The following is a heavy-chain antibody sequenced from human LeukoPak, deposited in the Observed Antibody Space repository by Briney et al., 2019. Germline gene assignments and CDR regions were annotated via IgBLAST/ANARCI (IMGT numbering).Heavy chain of an antibody. J-gene: IGHJ4*02. CDR1: GGSISSYY. CDR2: IYYSGST. D-gene: IGHD3-22*01. Sequence: PSETLSLTCTVSGGSISSYYWSWIRQPPGKGLEWIGYIYYSGSTNYNPSLKSRVTISVDTSKNQFSLKLSSVTAADTAVYYCARTLYDSSGYYPDYWGQGTLVSVSS. V-gene: IGHV4-59*08. CDR3: ARTLYDSSGYYPDY.